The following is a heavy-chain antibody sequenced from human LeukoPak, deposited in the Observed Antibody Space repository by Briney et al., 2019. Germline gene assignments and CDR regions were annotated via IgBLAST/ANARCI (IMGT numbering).Heavy chain of an antibody. Sequence: GGSLRLSCVASGFTFSIYAMGWVRQSPGKGLEWVSGITGSAGSTKYADSEKGRFTISRDNSKNTVYLQMNSLRTEDTAVYYCAKDLISGDGYYLFDFDSRGQGTLVTVS. J-gene: IGHJ4*02. V-gene: IGHV3-23*01. CDR3: AKDLISGDGYYLFDFDS. CDR2: ITGSAGST. CDR1: GFTFSIYA. D-gene: IGHD5-24*01.